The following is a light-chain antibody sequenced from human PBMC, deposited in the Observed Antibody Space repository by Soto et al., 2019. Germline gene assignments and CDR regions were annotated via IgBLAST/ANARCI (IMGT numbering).Light chain of an antibody. CDR2: EVS. CDR1: SSDVGADNY. Sequence: QSALTQPPSASGSPGQSVTISCTGTSSDVGADNYVSWYQQLPGKAPKLLIYEVSNRPSGVPDRFSGSKSGNTASLPVSGGQAADEADYYCTSYADSYSSFSVFGSGTKVTVL. J-gene: IGLJ1*01. V-gene: IGLV2-8*01. CDR3: TSYADSYSSFSV.